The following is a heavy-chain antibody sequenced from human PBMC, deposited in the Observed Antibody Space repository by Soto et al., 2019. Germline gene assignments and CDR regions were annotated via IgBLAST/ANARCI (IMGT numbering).Heavy chain of an antibody. CDR2: ISGSGGST. V-gene: IGHV3-23*01. Sequence: EVQLLESGGGLVQPGGSLRLSCAASGFTFSSYAMSWVRQAPGKGLEWVSAISGSGGSTYYADSVKGRFTISRDNSKNTLYLQMNSLRAEDTAVYYCAKGGPGDDGDYYYYYYGMDVWGQGTTVTVSS. CDR3: AKGGPGDDGDYYYYYYGMDV. J-gene: IGHJ6*02. D-gene: IGHD4-17*01. CDR1: GFTFSSYA.